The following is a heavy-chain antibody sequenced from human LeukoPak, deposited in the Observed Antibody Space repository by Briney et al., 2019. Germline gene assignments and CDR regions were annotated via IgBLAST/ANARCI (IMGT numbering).Heavy chain of an antibody. D-gene: IGHD7-27*01. V-gene: IGHV4-59*08. Sequence: PSETLSLTCTVSDGSISSYYWSWIRQPPGKGLEWIGYISYSGSTNYNPSLKSRVTMSVDTSKNQFSLRLSSVTAADTAMYYCARLWTNWGSVHYFDYWGQGTLVTVSS. CDR3: ARLWTNWGSVHYFDY. CDR1: DGSISSYY. CDR2: ISYSGST. J-gene: IGHJ4*02.